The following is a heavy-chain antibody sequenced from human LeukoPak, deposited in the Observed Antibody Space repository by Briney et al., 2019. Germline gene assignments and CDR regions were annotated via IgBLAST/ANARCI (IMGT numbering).Heavy chain of an antibody. J-gene: IGHJ4*02. CDR1: GFTFSSYA. V-gene: IGHV3-23*01. CDR2: ISGSGGST. Sequence: GGPLRLSCAASGFTFSSYAMSWVRQAPGKGLEWVSAISGSGGSTYYADSVKGRFTISRDNSKNTLYLQMNSLRAEDTAVYYCAKDLGYDSSGYCDNWGQGTLVTVSS. D-gene: IGHD3-22*01. CDR3: AKDLGYDSSGYCDN.